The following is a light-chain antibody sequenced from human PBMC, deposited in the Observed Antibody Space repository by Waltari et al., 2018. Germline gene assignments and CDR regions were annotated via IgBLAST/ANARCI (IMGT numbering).Light chain of an antibody. Sequence: EVVMTQSPATLSVSPGERATLSCRASMSVSSNLAWYQHKPCQAPRLLIYGASTRATGTPARFSGRWSGTEFTLTISSLQSEDFAAYYCQQYNNWPPWTFGQGTTVEIQ. J-gene: IGKJ1*01. CDR1: MSVSSN. CDR3: QQYNNWPPWT. V-gene: IGKV3-15*01. CDR2: GAS.